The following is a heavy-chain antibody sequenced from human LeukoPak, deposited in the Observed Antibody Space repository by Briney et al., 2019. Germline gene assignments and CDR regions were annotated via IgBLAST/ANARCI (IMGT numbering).Heavy chain of an antibody. J-gene: IGHJ3*01. CDR1: GFTFSGIW. V-gene: IGHV3-7*03. D-gene: IGHD6-6*01. Sequence: GGSLRLSCAVFGFTFSGIWMSWSRQAPGKGLEWVASINSDGSEGYYADVVKGRFTISRDNAKNSLYLQINSLRAEDTAVYYCARSSYSSSSSVWGQGTMVTVSS. CDR3: ARSSYSSSSSV. CDR2: INSDGSEG.